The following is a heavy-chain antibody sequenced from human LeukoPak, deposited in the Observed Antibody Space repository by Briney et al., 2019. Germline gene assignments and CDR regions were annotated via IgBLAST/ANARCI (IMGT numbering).Heavy chain of an antibody. CDR1: GLTFSVSA. D-gene: IGHD6-25*01. V-gene: IGHV3-73*01. Sequence: GGSLKLSCSASGLTFSVSAIHWVRQASGKGLEWVGRIKTKADNYATAYAASVKGRFTISRDDSTNTAYLQMNSLKTEDTAVYYCTHPAYYYNVDVWGKGATVTVSS. CDR3: THPAYYYNVDV. CDR2: IKTKADNYAT. J-gene: IGHJ6*04.